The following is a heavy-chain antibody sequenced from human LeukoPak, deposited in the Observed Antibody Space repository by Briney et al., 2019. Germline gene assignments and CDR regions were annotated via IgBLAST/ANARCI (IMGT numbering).Heavy chain of an antibody. D-gene: IGHD6-13*01. V-gene: IGHV4-59*01. Sequence: SETLSLTCTVSGGSISSYYWSWIRQPPGKGLEWIGYIYYSGSANYNPSLKSRVTISVDTSKNQFSLKLSSVTAADTAVYYCARGGSSSRFPFDYWGQGTLVTVSS. J-gene: IGHJ4*02. CDR1: GGSISSYY. CDR2: IYYSGSA. CDR3: ARGGSSSRFPFDY.